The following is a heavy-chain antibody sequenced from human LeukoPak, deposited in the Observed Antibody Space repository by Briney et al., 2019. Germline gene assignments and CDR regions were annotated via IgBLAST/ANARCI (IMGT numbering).Heavy chain of an antibody. Sequence: GESLKISCKGSGYSYTSHWIGWVRQMPGKGLEWMGIIYPGDSDTRYSPSFQGQVTISADKSISTAYLQWSSLKASDTAMYYCARRARDYYDSSGYYYNWFDPWGQGTLVTVSS. V-gene: IGHV5-51*01. CDR3: ARRARDYYDSSGYYYNWFDP. CDR2: IYPGDSDT. CDR1: GYSYTSHW. D-gene: IGHD3-22*01. J-gene: IGHJ5*02.